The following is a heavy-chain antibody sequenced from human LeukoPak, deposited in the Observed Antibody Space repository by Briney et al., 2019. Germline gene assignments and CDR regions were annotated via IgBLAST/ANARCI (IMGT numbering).Heavy chain of an antibody. CDR1: GFTFSSYW. D-gene: IGHD3-16*01. Sequence: GGSLRLSCAASGFTFSSYWMNWARQAPGKGLGWVASINHNGNVNYYVDSVKGRFTISRDNAKNPLYLQMSNLRAEGTAVYFCARGGGLDVWGQGATVTVSS. J-gene: IGHJ6*02. CDR3: ARGGGLDV. CDR2: INHNGNVN. V-gene: IGHV3-7*03.